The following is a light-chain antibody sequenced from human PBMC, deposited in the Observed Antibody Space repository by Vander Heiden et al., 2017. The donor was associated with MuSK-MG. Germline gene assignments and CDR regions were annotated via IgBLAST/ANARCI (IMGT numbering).Light chain of an antibody. V-gene: IGKV1D-8*01. Sequence: VIWVTQSPPVLPAPTADRVTISCRMSQGISSYLAWYQQKPGKAPGLLIYAASTLQSGVPSRFSGSASGTDFTLTISFLHSEDFTTYYCQRYDSFALTFGHGTKVDIK. CDR1: QGISSY. CDR3: QRYDSFALT. J-gene: IGKJ3*01. CDR2: AAS.